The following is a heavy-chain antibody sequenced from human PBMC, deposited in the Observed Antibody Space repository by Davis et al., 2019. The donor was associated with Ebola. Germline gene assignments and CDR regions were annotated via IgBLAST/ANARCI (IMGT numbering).Heavy chain of an antibody. CDR1: GGSISSYY. D-gene: IGHD6-13*01. CDR3: AGTPDYGMDV. J-gene: IGHJ6*04. Sequence: MPSETLSLTCTVSGGSISSYYWSWIRQPPGKGLEWIGYIYYSGSTNYNPSLKSRVTISVDTSKNQFSLKLSSVTAADTAVYYAAGTPDYGMDVWGKGTTVTVSS. V-gene: IGHV4-59*08. CDR2: IYYSGST.